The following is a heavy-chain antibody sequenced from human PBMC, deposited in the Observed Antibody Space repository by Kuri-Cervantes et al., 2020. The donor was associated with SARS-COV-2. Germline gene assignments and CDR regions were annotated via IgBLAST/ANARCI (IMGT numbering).Heavy chain of an antibody. V-gene: IGHV4-39*07. Sequence: SETLSLTCAVSGYSISSSSYYWGWIRQPPGKGLEWIGSIYYSGSTYYNPSLKSRVTISVDTSKNQFSLKLSSVTAADTAVYYCARDSLDCSSTSCYYYYMDVWGKGTTVTVSS. CDR3: ARDSLDCSSTSCYYYYMDV. CDR2: IYYSGST. D-gene: IGHD2-2*01. CDR1: GYSISSSSYY. J-gene: IGHJ6*03.